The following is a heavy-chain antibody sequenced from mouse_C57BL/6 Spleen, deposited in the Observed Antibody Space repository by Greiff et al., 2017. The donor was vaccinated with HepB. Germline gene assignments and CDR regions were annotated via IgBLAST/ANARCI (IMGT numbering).Heavy chain of an antibody. J-gene: IGHJ1*03. CDR1: GYTFTSYW. Sequence: VQLQQSGAELAKPGASVKLSYKASGYTFTSYWMHWVKQRPGQGLEWIGYINPSSGYTKNNQKFKDKATLTADKSSSTAYMQLSSRTYEDSEVYYCAREVTYYRNSSYWYFDVWGTGTTVTVSS. CDR3: AREVTYYRNSSYWYFDV. V-gene: IGHV1-7*01. D-gene: IGHD2-5*01. CDR2: INPSSGYT.